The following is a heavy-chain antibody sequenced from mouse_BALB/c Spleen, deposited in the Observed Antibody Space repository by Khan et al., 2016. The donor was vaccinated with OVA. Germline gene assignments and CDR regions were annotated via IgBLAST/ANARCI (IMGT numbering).Heavy chain of an antibody. CDR1: GFNIKDTY. Sequence: EVQLQQSGAELVKPGASVKLSCSASGFNIKDTYIHWMKQRPEQGLEWIGRIDPPNDDSKYGPKFQAKATLTADTSSNTAYLQLSSLTSEDTAVYYCATLYGNLFAFWGQGTLVSVSA. D-gene: IGHD2-1*01. V-gene: IGHV14-3*02. CDR2: IDPPNDDS. CDR3: ATLYGNLFAF. J-gene: IGHJ3*01.